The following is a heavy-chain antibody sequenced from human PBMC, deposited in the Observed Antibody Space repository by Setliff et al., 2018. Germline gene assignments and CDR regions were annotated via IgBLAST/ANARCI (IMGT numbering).Heavy chain of an antibody. V-gene: IGHV1-24*01. Sequence: GASVKVSCKVSGYTLTELSMHWVRQAPGKGLEWMGGFDPEDGETIYAQKFQGRVTMTEDTSTDTAYMELSSLRSEDTAVYYCATGTTDRGIVAYYYYYMDVWGKGTTVTVSS. CDR1: GYTLTELS. CDR2: FDPEDGET. D-gene: IGHD3-22*01. J-gene: IGHJ6*03. CDR3: ATGTTDRGIVAYYYYYMDV.